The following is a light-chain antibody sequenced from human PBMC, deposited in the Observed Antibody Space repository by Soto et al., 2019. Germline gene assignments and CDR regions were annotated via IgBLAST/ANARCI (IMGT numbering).Light chain of an antibody. Sequence: ESVLTQSPGTLSLSPGERATRSCRASQSVSSRYLAWYQQKPGQAPRLLIYGASSRATGIPDRFSGSGSGTDFTLTISSLEPEDCAVYYCHQYGSSPPFTFGHGTKVDI. V-gene: IGKV3-20*01. CDR3: HQYGSSPPFT. CDR1: QSVSSRY. J-gene: IGKJ3*01. CDR2: GAS.